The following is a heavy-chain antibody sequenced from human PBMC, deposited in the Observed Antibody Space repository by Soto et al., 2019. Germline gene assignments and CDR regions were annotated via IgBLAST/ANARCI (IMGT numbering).Heavy chain of an antibody. J-gene: IGHJ4*02. D-gene: IGHD5-18*01. CDR2: IYSSGST. CDR3: ARDHPHSYGVYYFDY. CDR1: GGSISNYD. Sequence: SETLSLTCTVSGGSISNYDWNWIRQSPGKGLEWIGYIYSSGSTHYNPSLQNRVTISIDTSKNQVSLKVNSVTAADTAVYYCARDHPHSYGVYYFDYWGQGTPVTVSS. V-gene: IGHV4-59*01.